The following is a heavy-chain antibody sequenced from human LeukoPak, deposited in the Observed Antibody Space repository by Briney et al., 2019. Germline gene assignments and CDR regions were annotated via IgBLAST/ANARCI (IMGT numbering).Heavy chain of an antibody. D-gene: IGHD3-22*01. CDR1: GGSISSYY. CDR3: ARDRSGGYTFDY. V-gene: IGHV4-59*01. CDR2: IYYSGST. J-gene: IGHJ4*02. Sequence: SETLSLTCSVSGGSISSYYWSWIRQPPGKGLEWIGYIYYSGSTNYNPSLKSRVTISVDTSKNQFSLKLSSVTAADTAVYYCARDRSGGYTFDYWGQGTLVTVSS.